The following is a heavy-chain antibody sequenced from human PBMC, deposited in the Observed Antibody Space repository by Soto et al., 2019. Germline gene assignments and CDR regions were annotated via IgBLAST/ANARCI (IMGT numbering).Heavy chain of an antibody. CDR2: IWYDGSNK. V-gene: IGHV3-33*01. Sequence: GGVLGISRAASGFPFSCYGMHWVRPGPGKGLEWVAVIWYDGSNKYYADSVKGRFTISRDNSKNTLYLQMNSLRAEDTAVYYCARDPNHSSSLYYFDYWGQGTLVTVSS. CDR1: GFPFSCYG. CDR3: ARDPNHSSSLYYFDY. D-gene: IGHD6-6*01. J-gene: IGHJ4*02.